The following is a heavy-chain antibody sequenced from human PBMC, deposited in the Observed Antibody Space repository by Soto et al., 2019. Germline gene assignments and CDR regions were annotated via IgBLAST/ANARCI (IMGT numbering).Heavy chain of an antibody. CDR1: GFTFSDYW. CDR2: INKDGSGK. CDR3: ARAALDYEMDV. J-gene: IGHJ6*02. V-gene: IGHV3-7*01. Sequence: EEQLVESGGGLVQPGGSLRLSCAASGFTFSDYWMNWVRQAPGKGLEWVANINKDGSGKYYVDFVKGRFTISRDNAKKFLYLQMNSLRAEDTAVYYCARAALDYEMDVWGQGTTVTVSS.